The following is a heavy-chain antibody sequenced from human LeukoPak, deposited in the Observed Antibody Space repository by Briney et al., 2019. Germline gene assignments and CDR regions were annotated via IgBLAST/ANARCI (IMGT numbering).Heavy chain of an antibody. J-gene: IGHJ6*02. CDR2: IYPGDSDP. CDR1: GYSFTSYW. V-gene: IGHV5-51*01. D-gene: IGHD4-11*01. CDR3: ARRGYSNYVHYYGMDV. Sequence: GESLKISCKGSGYSFTSYWIGWVRQMPGKGLEWVGIIYPGDSDPRYSPSFQGQVTISADKSISTAYLQWSSLKASDTAMYYCARRGYSNYVHYYGMDVWGQGTTVTVSS.